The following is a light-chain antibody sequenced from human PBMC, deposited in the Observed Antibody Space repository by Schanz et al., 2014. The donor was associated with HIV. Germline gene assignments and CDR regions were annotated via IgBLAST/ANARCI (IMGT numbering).Light chain of an antibody. CDR3: QQRSNWPLT. V-gene: IGKV3-11*01. J-gene: IGKJ4*01. CDR2: DAS. Sequence: VMTQSPATLSVSPGERATLSCRASQSVSSNLAWYQQKPGQAPTLLIYDASKRATGIPARFSGSGSGTDFTLTISSLEPEDFAVYYCQQRSNWPLTFGGGTKVEIK. CDR1: QSVSSN.